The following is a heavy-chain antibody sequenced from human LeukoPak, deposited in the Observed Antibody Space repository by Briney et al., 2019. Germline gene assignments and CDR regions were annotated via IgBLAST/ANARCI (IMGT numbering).Heavy chain of an antibody. CDR3: PKQSYASGWNPFDY. J-gene: IGHJ4*02. V-gene: IGHV3-23*01. Sequence: GGSPRLSCAASGFTFSSYAMSWVRQAPGKGLEWVSTVSGGGVTTYYADSAKGRFTISRDNSKNTLYLQMNSLTAEDTAVYYCPKQSYASGWNPFDYWGQGILVTVSS. CDR2: VSGGGVTT. CDR1: GFTFSSYA. D-gene: IGHD6-19*01.